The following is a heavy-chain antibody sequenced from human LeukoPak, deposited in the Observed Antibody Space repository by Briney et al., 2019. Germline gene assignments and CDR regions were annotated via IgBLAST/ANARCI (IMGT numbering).Heavy chain of an antibody. D-gene: IGHD2-15*01. J-gene: IGHJ4*02. CDR3: AKQLGYCSDGSCYFPY. Sequence: GGSLRLSCAASGFTFSSSSMSWVRQAPGKGLEWVSAISNNGGYTYYADSVQGRFTISRDNSKSTLCLQMNSLRAEDTAVYYCAKQLGYCSDGSCYFPYWGQGTLVTVSS. CDR1: GFTFSSSS. V-gene: IGHV3-23*01. CDR2: ISNNGGYT.